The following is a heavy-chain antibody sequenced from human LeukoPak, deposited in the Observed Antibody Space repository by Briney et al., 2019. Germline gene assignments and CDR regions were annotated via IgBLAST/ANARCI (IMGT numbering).Heavy chain of an antibody. CDR1: GFTFSSYA. Sequence: GGSLRLSCAASGFTFSSYAMSWVRQAPGKGLEWVSAISGSGGSTYYADSVKGRFTSSRDNSKNTLYLRMNSLRAEATDVYSCANALQLVPHYWGQGTLVPVSS. V-gene: IGHV3-23*01. D-gene: IGHD1-1*01. CDR3: ANALQLVPHY. CDR2: ISGSGGST. J-gene: IGHJ4*02.